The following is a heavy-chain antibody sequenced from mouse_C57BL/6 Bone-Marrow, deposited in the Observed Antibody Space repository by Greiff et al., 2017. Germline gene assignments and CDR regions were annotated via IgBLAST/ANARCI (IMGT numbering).Heavy chain of an antibody. CDR1: GYTFTSHW. J-gene: IGHJ2*01. CDR3: VRRGFPFYFDY. V-gene: IGHV1-69*01. Sequence: QVQLQQPGAELVMPGASVKLSCKASGYTFTSHWMHWVKQRPGQGLEWIGEIDPSDSYTNYNQTFKGKSTLTVDKSSSTAYMLLSSLTSDDSAVYYCVRRGFPFYFDYWGQGTTLTVSS. CDR2: IDPSDSYT.